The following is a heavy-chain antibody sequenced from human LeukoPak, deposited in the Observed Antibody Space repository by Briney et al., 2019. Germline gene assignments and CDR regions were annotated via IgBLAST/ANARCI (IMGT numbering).Heavy chain of an antibody. D-gene: IGHD6-6*01. CDR2: ISYDGSNK. CDR1: GFTFSSYA. Sequence: PGGSLRLSCAASGFTFSSYAMHWVRQAPGKGLEWVAVISYDGSNKYYAESVKGRFTISRDNSKNTLYLQMNSLRAEDTAVYYCAREQLAYFDYWGQGTLVTVSS. V-gene: IGHV3-30-3*01. CDR3: AREQLAYFDY. J-gene: IGHJ4*02.